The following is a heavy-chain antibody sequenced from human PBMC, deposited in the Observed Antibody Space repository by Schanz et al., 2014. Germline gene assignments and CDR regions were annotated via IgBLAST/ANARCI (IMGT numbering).Heavy chain of an antibody. V-gene: IGHV3-30*14. CDR2: TSTDGTKT. CDR1: GFTFRGHA. CDR3: ARDRQQLVGRIGYYYGMDV. J-gene: IGHJ6*02. Sequence: QVQLVESGGGVVQPGTSLRLSCAASGFTFRGHAMHWVRQAPGQGLEKVAVTSTDGTKTYYAASVRGRFFISRDSSKNTLFLHMNSLRAEDTAVYYCARDRQQLVGRIGYYYGMDVWGQGTTVTVSS. D-gene: IGHD6-13*01.